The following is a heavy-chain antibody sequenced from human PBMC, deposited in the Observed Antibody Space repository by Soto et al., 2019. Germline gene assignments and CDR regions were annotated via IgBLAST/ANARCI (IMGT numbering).Heavy chain of an antibody. CDR1: RFTFWTYA. CDR3: ARHPPPGYYYDSSGYYGYFQH. CDR2: ISGTGGGT. D-gene: IGHD3-22*01. J-gene: IGHJ1*01. V-gene: IGHV3-23*01. Sequence: GGSLRLSCGGSRFTFWTYAMSWVRQAPGKGLEWVSVISGTGGGTSYADSVKGRFTISRDNSKNTLYLQMNSLGVEDTAVYYCARHPPPGYYYDSSGYYGYFQHWGQGTPVTVSS.